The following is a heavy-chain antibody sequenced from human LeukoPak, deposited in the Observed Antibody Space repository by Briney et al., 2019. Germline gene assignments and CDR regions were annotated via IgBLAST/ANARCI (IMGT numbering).Heavy chain of an antibody. J-gene: IGHJ4*02. D-gene: IGHD3-3*01. CDR3: ARESRVPPHYFDY. CDR1: GGSISSYY. V-gene: IGHV4-59*01. Sequence: PSETLSLTCTVSGGSISSYYWTWMRQPPGKGLEWIGYIHNSGSTDYNPSRNSRAIISLDTSKIYFSLRLNSVTAADTAVYYCARESRVPPHYFDYWGQGTLVTASS. CDR2: IHNSGST.